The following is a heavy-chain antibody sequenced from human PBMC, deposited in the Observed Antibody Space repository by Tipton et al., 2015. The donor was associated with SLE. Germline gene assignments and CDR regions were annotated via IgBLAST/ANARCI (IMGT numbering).Heavy chain of an antibody. CDR3: ARSRGSSWYPSY. CDR1: GYSVNSGYP. CDR2: IYYSGST. Sequence: LRLSCAVSGYSVNSGYPWGWIRQPPGKGLEWIGYIYYSGSTNYNPSLKSRVTISVDTSKNQFSLKLSSVTAADTAVYYCARSRGSSWYPSYWGQGTLVTVSS. D-gene: IGHD6-13*01. J-gene: IGHJ4*02. V-gene: IGHV4-61*01.